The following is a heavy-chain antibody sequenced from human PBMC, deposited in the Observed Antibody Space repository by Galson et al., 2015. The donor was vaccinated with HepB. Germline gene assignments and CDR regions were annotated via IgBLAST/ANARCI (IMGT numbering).Heavy chain of an antibody. CDR1: GFTFDDYG. J-gene: IGHJ4*02. Sequence: SLRLSCAASGFTFDDYGMSWVRQAPGKGLEWVSGINWNGGSTGYADSVKGRFTISRDNAKNSLYLQMNSLRAEDTALYYCARDISYYDSSGYYFRSLDYWGQGTLVTVSS. CDR3: ARDISYYDSSGYYFRSLDY. V-gene: IGHV3-20*04. D-gene: IGHD3-22*01. CDR2: INWNGGST.